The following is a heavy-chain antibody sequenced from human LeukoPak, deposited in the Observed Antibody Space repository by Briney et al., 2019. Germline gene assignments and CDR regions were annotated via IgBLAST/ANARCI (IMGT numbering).Heavy chain of an antibody. D-gene: IGHD6-13*01. J-gene: IGHJ4*02. CDR1: GYTFTSYY. CDR2: IIPIFGTA. V-gene: IGHV1-69*13. Sequence: ASVKVSCKASGYTFTSYYMHWVRQAPGQGLEWMGGIIPIFGTANYAQKFQGRVTITADESTSTAYMELSSLRSEDTAVYYCARVADSQQLVPYYFDYWGQGTLVTVSS. CDR3: ARVADSQQLVPYYFDY.